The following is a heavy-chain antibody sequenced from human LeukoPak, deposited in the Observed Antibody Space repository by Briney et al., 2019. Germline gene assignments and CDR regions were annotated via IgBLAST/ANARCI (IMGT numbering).Heavy chain of an antibody. CDR1: GGTFSSYA. J-gene: IGHJ3*02. CDR3: ARAGVVVTATPDAFDI. Sequence: GASVKLSFKSSGGTFSSYAISWVRQAPGQGLELMGVIIPIFGRANYAQKFQGRVTITTDESTSTAYMELSSLRSEDTAVYYCARAGVVVTATPDAFDIWGQGTMVTVSS. V-gene: IGHV1-69*05. D-gene: IGHD2-21*02. CDR2: IIPIFGRA.